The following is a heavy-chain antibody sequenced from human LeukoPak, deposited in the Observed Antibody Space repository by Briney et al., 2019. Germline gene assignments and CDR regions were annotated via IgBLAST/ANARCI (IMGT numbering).Heavy chain of an antibody. V-gene: IGHV1-18*01. CDR1: GYSFTTYG. CDR2: ISANNGDT. J-gene: IGHJ6*02. Sequence: GASVKVSCKASGYSFTTYGISWVRQAPGQGLEWMGWISANNGDTKYAQKFQGRVTMTTDTPTSTAYMEMRSLRSDDTAVYYCARFHADYFYTYGMDVWGQGTTVTVSS. D-gene: IGHD2/OR15-2a*01. CDR3: ARFHADYFYTYGMDV.